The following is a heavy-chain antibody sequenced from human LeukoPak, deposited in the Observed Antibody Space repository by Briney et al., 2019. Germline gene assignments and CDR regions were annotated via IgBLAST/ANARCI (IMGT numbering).Heavy chain of an antibody. V-gene: IGHV3-30-3*01. CDR1: GFTFNTHT. CDR3: ARGGETASTKWSMIDY. CDR2: ISDDGNTK. J-gene: IGHJ4*02. Sequence: GGSLRLSCSASGFTFNTHTMHWVRQAPGKGREWVAVISDDGNTKFYADSVKGRFTISRDNSRNALYLQLSSLRAEDTAVFFCARGGETASTKWSMIDYWGQGTLVTV. D-gene: IGHD3-16*01.